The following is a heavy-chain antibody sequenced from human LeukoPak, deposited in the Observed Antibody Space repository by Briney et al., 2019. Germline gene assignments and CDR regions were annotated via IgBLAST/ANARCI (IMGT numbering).Heavy chain of an antibody. J-gene: IGHJ4*02. CDR1: GGSISSGSYY. CDR2: IYTSGST. V-gene: IGHV4-61*02. Sequence: SQTLSLTCTVSGGSISSGSYYWSWIRQPAGKGLEWIGRIYTSGSTNYNPSLKSRVTISVDTSKNQFSLKLSSVTAADTAVYYCARGVGKHDTIDYWGQGTLVTVSS. CDR3: ARGVGKHDTIDY. D-gene: IGHD3-9*01.